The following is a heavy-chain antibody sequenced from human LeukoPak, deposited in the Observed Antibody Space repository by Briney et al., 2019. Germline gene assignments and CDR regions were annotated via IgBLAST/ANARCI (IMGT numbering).Heavy chain of an antibody. CDR1: GGSFSGYY. CDR2: INHSGST. CDR3: ARDLYSYGTIDI. D-gene: IGHD5-18*01. J-gene: IGHJ3*02. V-gene: IGHV4-34*01. Sequence: PSETLSLTCAVYGGSFSGYYWSWIRQPPGKGLEWIGEINHSGSTNYNPSLKSRVTISADTSKNQFSLKLSSVTAADTAVYYCARDLYSYGTIDIWGQGTMVTVSS.